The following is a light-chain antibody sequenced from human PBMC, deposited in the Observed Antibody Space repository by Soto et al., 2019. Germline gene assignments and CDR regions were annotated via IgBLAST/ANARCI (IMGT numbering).Light chain of an antibody. CDR1: QSVSTY. J-gene: IGKJ4*01. CDR2: DAS. V-gene: IGKV3-11*01. Sequence: EIVLTQSPATLSLSPGERATLSCRASQSVSTYLAWYQQKPGQAPRLLIYDASNRAPGIPARFTGSGSGTDFTLTISSLEPEDFAVYYCQQRRNWPRLAFGGGTKVDIK. CDR3: QQRRNWPRLA.